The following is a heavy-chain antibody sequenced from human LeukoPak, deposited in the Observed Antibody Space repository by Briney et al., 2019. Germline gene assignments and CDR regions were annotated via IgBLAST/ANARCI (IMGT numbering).Heavy chain of an antibody. CDR3: ARGGTEIYYYHYGMDV. V-gene: IGHV3-23*01. CDR1: GFTFSSYA. Sequence: GGSLRLSCAASGFTFSSYAMSWVRQAPGKGLEWVSAISGSGGSTYYADSVRGRFTISRDNAKNSLYLQMNSLRAEDTAVYYCARGGTEIYYYHYGMDVWGQGTTVTVSS. J-gene: IGHJ6*02. CDR2: ISGSGGST. D-gene: IGHD5-12*01.